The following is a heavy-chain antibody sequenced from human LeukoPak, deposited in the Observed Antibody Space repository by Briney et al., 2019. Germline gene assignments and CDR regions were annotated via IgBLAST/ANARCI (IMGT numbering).Heavy chain of an antibody. CDR1: GFTFSSYS. J-gene: IGHJ3*02. D-gene: IGHD6-13*01. CDR2: ISSSSSYI. Sequence: PGGSLRLSCAASGFTFSSYSMNWVRQAPGKGLEWVSSISSSSSYIYYADSVKGRFTISRDNAKNSLYLQMNSLRAEDTAVYYCARGGIAAADAFDIWGQGTMVTVSS. CDR3: ARGGIAAADAFDI. V-gene: IGHV3-21*01.